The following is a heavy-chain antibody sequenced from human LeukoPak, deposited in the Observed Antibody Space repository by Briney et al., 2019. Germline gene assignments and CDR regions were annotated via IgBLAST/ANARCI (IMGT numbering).Heavy chain of an antibody. CDR1: GGSISSSNW. Sequence: PGTLSLTCAVSGGSISSSNWWSWVRQPPGKGLEWIGEIYHSGSTNYNPSLKSRVTISVDKSKNQFSLKLSSVTAADTAVYYCARDMTTVTTSSSGFDYWGQGTLVTVSS. CDR3: ARDMTTVTTSSSGFDY. D-gene: IGHD4-17*01. J-gene: IGHJ4*02. V-gene: IGHV4-4*03. CDR2: IYHSGST.